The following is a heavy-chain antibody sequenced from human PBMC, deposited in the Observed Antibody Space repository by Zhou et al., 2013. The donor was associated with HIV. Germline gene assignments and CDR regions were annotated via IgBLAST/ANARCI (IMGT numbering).Heavy chain of an antibody. V-gene: IGHV1-69*04. J-gene: IGHJ4*02. CDR2: ITPLVSTA. D-gene: IGHD4-17*01. CDR1: GGTFSSYA. CDR3: ASPGSVTTVAYFDY. Sequence: QVQLVQSGAEVKKPGSSVKVSCKASGGTFSSYAISWVRQAPGQGLEWMGRITPLVSTANYAQNFQARLTITADKSTRTAYMELTSLTYEDTAVYYCASPGSVTTVAYFDYWGQGTLVTVSS.